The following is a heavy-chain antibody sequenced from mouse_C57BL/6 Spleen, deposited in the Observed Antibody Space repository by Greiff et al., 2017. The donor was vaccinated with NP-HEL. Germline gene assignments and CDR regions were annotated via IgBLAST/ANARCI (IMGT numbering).Heavy chain of an antibody. CDR3: ARGAARYFDY. CDR2: ISYDGSN. J-gene: IGHJ2*01. V-gene: IGHV3-6*01. CDR1: GYSITSGYY. Sequence: EVHLVESGPGLVKPSQSLSLTCSVTGYSITSGYYWNWIRQFPGNKLEWMGYISYDGSNNYNPSLKNRISITRDTSKNQFFLKLNSVTTEDTATYYCARGAARYFDYWGQGTTLTVSS.